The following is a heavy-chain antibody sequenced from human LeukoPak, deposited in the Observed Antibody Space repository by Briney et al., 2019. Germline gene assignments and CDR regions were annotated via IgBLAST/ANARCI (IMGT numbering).Heavy chain of an antibody. V-gene: IGHV3-7*03. D-gene: IGHD6-13*01. CDR1: GFTFSTYW. CDR3: ARALAAGAYYFDY. J-gene: IGHJ4*01. Sequence: GGSLRLSCAASGFTFSTYWMSWVRQAPGKGLEWVANIKQDGSEKYYVDSVKGRFTISRDNAKNSVYLQMNSLRAEDTAVYYCARALAAGAYYFDYWGHGTLVTVSS. CDR2: IKQDGSEK.